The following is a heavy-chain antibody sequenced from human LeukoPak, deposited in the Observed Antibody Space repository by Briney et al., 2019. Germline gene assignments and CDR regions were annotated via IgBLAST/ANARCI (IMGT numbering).Heavy chain of an antibody. D-gene: IGHD3-16*01. V-gene: IGHV3-23*01. CDR1: GFTFSSYA. CDR2: ISGSGGST. J-gene: IGHJ4*02. Sequence: GGSLRLSCAASGFTFSSYAMSWVRQAPGKGLEWVSAISGSGGSTYYADPVKGRFTISRDNSKNTLYLQMNSLRAEDTAVYYCAKDRYDYVWGSYSRPPEEVYYWGQGTLVTVSS. CDR3: AKDRYDYVWGSYSRPPEEVYY.